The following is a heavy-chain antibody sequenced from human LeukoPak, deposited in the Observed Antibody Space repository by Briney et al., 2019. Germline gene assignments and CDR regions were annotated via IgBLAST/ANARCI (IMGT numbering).Heavy chain of an antibody. V-gene: IGHV4-61*08. CDR2: IYYIRNT. J-gene: IGHJ4*02. CDR1: GGSVCSGGYY. Sequence: SETLSLTCTVSGGSVCSGGYYWSWIRQPPGGGLEWIGDIYYIRNTNYNPSLKSRVTMSLDPSKNQSSLKLNSVPAADTAVYYCARTQSESGSYRYYFAYWGQGTLVTVSS. CDR3: ARTQSESGSYRYYFAY. D-gene: IGHD1-26*01.